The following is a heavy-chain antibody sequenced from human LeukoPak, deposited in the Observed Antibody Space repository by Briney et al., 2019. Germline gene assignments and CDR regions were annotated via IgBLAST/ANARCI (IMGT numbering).Heavy chain of an antibody. D-gene: IGHD2-8*01. CDR1: GYIFSDHG. CDR3: AKVTVCYGCYFDY. Sequence: GGSLRLSCAASGYIFSDHGMTWVRQAPGKGLEWVSTINGPGDNPQYAETVKGRFTISRDNSRNTVFLQMDSLRADDTAIYYCAKVTVCYGCYFDYWGQGTLVTVSS. V-gene: IGHV3-23*01. CDR2: INGPGDNP. J-gene: IGHJ4*02.